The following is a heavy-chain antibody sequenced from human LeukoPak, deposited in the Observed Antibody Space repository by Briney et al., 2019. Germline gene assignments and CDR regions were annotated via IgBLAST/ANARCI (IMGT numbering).Heavy chain of an antibody. V-gene: IGHV1-18*01. D-gene: IGHD6-19*01. CDR1: GYTFTSYG. CDR3: ARDGQWLVRGNWFDP. J-gene: IGHJ5*02. CDR2: ISAYNGNT. Sequence: ASVKVSCKASGYTFTSYGISWVRQAPGQGPEWMGWISAYNGNTNYAQKLQGRVTMTTDTSTSTAYMELRSLRSDDTAVYYCARDGQWLVRGNWFDPWGQGTLVTVSS.